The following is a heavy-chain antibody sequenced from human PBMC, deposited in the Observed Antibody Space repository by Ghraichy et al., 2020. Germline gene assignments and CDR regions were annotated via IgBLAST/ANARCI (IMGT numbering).Heavy chain of an antibody. V-gene: IGHV3-9*01. CDR1: GFTFDDYA. J-gene: IGHJ4*02. CDR3: AKGGLERSRRFDY. Sequence: GGSLRLSCAASGFTFDDYAMHWVRQAPGKGLEWVSGISWNSGSIGYADSVKGRFTISRDNAKNSLYLQMNSLRAEDTALYYCAKGGLERSRRFDYWGQGTLVTVSS. D-gene: IGHD1-1*01. CDR2: ISWNSGSI.